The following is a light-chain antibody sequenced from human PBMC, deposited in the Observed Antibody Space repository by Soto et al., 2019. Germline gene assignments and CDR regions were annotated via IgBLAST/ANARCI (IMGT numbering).Light chain of an antibody. V-gene: IGKV2-30*01. J-gene: IGKJ4*01. CDR1: QSLEYSDGNSY. Sequence: DVVLTQSPLALAVTLGQPASISCRSSQSLEYSDGNSYLNWFQQRPGQSPRRLIYKVSNRDSGVPDRFSGSGSGTDFTLKISRVEAEDVAVYYGMQGTLWTPSFGGGTKVEIK. CDR2: KVS. CDR3: MQGTLWTPS.